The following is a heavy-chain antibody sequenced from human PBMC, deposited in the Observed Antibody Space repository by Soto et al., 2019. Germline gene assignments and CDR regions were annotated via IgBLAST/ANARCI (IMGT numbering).Heavy chain of an antibody. D-gene: IGHD6-13*01. J-gene: IGHJ4*01. V-gene: IGHV3-73*01. CDR3: ARLAGADN. CDR2: IRSKPNNYAT. CDR1: GFTFSDSA. Sequence: VQLVESGGTLVQPGGSLTLSCVASGFTFSDSAVHWVRQASGKGLEWVGRIRSKPNNYATSYSASVQGRFAISRDDSKNTAYLHMNRLKSEDAAVYFCARLAGADNWGQGTLVTVSS.